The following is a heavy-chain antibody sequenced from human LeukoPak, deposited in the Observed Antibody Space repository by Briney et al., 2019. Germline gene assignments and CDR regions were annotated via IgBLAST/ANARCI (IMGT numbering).Heavy chain of an antibody. Sequence: PGGSLRLSCAASGFTFSNYAMSWVRQAPGKGLEWVSGISWNSGSIGYADSVKGRFTISRDNAKNSLYLQMNSLRAEDTALYYCAKAPYGSGSYHWFDPWGQGTLVTVSS. D-gene: IGHD3-10*01. J-gene: IGHJ5*02. CDR1: GFTFSNYA. V-gene: IGHV3-9*01. CDR3: AKAPYGSGSYHWFDP. CDR2: ISWNSGSI.